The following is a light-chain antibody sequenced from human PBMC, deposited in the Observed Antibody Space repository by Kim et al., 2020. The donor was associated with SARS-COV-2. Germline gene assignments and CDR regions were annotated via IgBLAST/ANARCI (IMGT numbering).Light chain of an antibody. Sequence: EIVLTQSLATLSLSPGERATLSCRASQYIDNWLAWYQQKPGQVPRLLIYDASNRATGIPARFSGSGSGTDFTLTISSLEPEDFAVYYWQHRRTWPLTFGQGTKLEI. CDR3: QHRRTWPLT. CDR1: QYIDNW. CDR2: DAS. J-gene: IGKJ2*01. V-gene: IGKV3-11*01.